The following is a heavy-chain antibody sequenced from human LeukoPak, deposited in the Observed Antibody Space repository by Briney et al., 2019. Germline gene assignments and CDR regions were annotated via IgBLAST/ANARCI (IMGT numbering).Heavy chain of an antibody. CDR3: ARGISEEGYYYYYMDV. CDR2: INHSGST. V-gene: IGHV4-34*01. Sequence: SETLSLTCAVYGGSFSGYYWSWIRQPPGKGLEWIGEINHSGSTNYNSSLKSRVTISVDTSKNQFSLKLSSVTAADTAVYYCARGISEEGYYYYYMDVWGKGTTVTVSS. D-gene: IGHD3-10*01. J-gene: IGHJ6*03. CDR1: GGSFSGYY.